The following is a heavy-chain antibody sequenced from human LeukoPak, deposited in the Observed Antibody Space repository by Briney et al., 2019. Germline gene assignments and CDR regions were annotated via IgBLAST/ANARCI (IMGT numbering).Heavy chain of an antibody. J-gene: IGHJ4*02. D-gene: IGHD2-15*01. CDR2: INHSGST. V-gene: IGHV4-34*01. Sequence: KASETLSLTCAVYGGSFSGYYWSWIRRPPGKGLEWIGEINHSGSTNYNPSLKSRVTISVDTSKNQFSLKLSSVTAADTAVYYCARRKGGPYYFDYWGQGTLVTVSS. CDR1: GGSFSGYY. CDR3: ARRKGGPYYFDY.